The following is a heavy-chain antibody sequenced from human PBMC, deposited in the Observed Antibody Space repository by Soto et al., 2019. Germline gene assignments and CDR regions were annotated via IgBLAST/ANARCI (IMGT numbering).Heavy chain of an antibody. D-gene: IGHD3-3*01. CDR1: GGSISSGDSY. V-gene: IGHV4-30-4*01. J-gene: IGHJ4*02. CDR2: IYYSGST. Sequence: TLSLTCPVSGGSISSGDSYWSWIRHPPGKGLEWIGYIYYSGSTYYNPSLKSRVTISVDTSKNKFSLKLSSVTAADTAVYYCARVRDNFWSGYFIDYWGQGTLVTISS. CDR3: ARVRDNFWSGYFIDY.